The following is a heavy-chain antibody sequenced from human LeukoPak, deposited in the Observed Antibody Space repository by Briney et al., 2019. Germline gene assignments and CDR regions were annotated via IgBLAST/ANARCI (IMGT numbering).Heavy chain of an antibody. CDR2: IRYDGGNK. Sequence: TGGSLRLSCAASGFTFSSYWMSWVRQAPGKGLEWVAFIRYDGGNKYYADSVKGRFTISRDNSKNTLYLQMISLRTEDTAVYYCAKPTVTHFDYWGQGTLVTVSS. CDR3: AKPTVTHFDY. J-gene: IGHJ4*02. V-gene: IGHV3-30*02. CDR1: GFTFSSYW. D-gene: IGHD4-17*01.